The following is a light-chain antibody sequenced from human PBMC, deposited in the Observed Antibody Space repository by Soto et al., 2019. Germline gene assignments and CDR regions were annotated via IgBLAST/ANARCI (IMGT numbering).Light chain of an antibody. J-gene: IGKJ4*01. CDR1: HSISSW. CDR3: QQYNSYPLT. V-gene: IGKV1-5*03. Sequence: DIQMTQSPSTLSSSVGDRVTITCRASHSISSWLAWYQQKPGKAPNLLIYKASSLEGGVPSRFSGSGSGTEFTLTISSLQPDDVAAYYCQQYNSYPLTFGGGTKVEIK. CDR2: KAS.